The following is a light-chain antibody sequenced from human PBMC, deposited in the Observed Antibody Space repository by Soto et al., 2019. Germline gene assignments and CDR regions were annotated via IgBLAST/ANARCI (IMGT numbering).Light chain of an antibody. J-gene: IGKJ1*01. CDR1: QAIRND. V-gene: IGKV1-6*01. CDR3: LQDYNYPRT. Sequence: AIQLTQSPSSLSAFIGDRVTITCRASQAIRNDLAWYQQKPGKATKLLIYAASTLQSGVPSRFSGGGSGTGLTLTISSLQPEDFATYFCLQDYNYPRTFGQGTNVEIK. CDR2: AAS.